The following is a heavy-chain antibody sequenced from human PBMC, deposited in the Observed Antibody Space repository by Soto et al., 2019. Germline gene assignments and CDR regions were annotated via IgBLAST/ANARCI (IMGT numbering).Heavy chain of an antibody. Sequence: QITLKESGPMLVKPTQTLTLTCTFSGFSLSTSGVGVGWIRQPPGKALEWLALIYWDDDKRYSPSLKSRLTITKDTSKNQVVLTMTNMDPVDTATYYCAHSYYDSSGYFLPAFDYWGQGTLVTVSS. CDR1: GFSLSTSGVG. J-gene: IGHJ4*02. V-gene: IGHV2-5*02. D-gene: IGHD3-22*01. CDR3: AHSYYDSSGYFLPAFDY. CDR2: IYWDDDK.